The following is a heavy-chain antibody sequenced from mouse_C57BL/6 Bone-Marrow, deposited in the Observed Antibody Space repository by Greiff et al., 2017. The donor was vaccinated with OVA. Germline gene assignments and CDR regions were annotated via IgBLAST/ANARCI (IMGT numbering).Heavy chain of an antibody. V-gene: IGHV1-76*01. D-gene: IGHD1-1*01. CDR1: GYTFTDYY. Sequence: QVHVKQSGAELVRPGASVKLSCKASGYTFTDYYINWVKQRPGQGLEWIARIYPGSGNTYYNEKFKGKATLTAEKSSSTAYMQLSSLTSEDSAVYFCARSDYYGSSQLGRDAMDYWGQGTSVTVSS. J-gene: IGHJ4*01. CDR3: ARSDYYGSSQLGRDAMDY. CDR2: IYPGSGNT.